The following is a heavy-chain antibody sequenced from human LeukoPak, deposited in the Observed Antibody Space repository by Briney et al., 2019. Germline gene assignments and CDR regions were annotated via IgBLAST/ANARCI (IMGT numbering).Heavy chain of an antibody. CDR2: IYYSGST. J-gene: IGHJ4*02. Sequence: PSETLSLTCTVSGCSISSSSYYWGWIRQPPGKGLEWIVSIYYSGSTYYNPSLKRRVTISVDTSKNQYSLKLSSVTAADTAVYYCARHDGRYDRSGYGEYWGQGTLVTVSS. V-gene: IGHV4-39*01. D-gene: IGHD3-22*01. CDR1: GCSISSSSYY. CDR3: ARHDGRYDRSGYGEY.